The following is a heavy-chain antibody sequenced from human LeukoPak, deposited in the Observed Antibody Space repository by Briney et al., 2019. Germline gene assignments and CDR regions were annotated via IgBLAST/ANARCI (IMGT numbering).Heavy chain of an antibody. CDR1: GFTVSSNY. V-gene: IGHV3-66*01. J-gene: IGHJ6*02. Sequence: GGSLRLSCAASGFTVSSNYMSWVRQAPGKGLEWVSVIYSGGSTYYADSVKGRFTISRDNSKNTLYLQMNSLRAEDTAVYYCAAPTIFGVAYYYYGMDVWGQGTTVTVSS. D-gene: IGHD3-3*01. CDR3: AAPTIFGVAYYYYGMDV. CDR2: IYSGGST.